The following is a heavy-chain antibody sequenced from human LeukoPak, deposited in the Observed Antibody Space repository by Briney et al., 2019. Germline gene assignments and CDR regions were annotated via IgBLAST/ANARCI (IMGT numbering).Heavy chain of an antibody. V-gene: IGHV3-23*01. J-gene: IGHJ3*02. Sequence: QPGGSLRLSCAASGFTFSSYAMSWVRQAPGMGLEWVSSIGSSGDITYYADSVKGRFTISRDNSKNTLYLQMNSLRAEDTAVYYCAKDQSSGWSTDAFDIWGXXTMVTVSS. D-gene: IGHD6-19*01. CDR3: AKDQSSGWSTDAFDI. CDR1: GFTFSSYA. CDR2: IGSSGDIT.